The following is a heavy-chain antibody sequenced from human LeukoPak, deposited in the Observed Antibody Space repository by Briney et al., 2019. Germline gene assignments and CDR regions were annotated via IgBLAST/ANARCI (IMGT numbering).Heavy chain of an antibody. J-gene: IGHJ4*02. CDR2: ISVSVDST. Sequence: GGSLRLSCAASGFTFSSYGMSWVRQAPGKGLEWVSVISVSVDSTYYADSVKGRFTISRDNSKNTVYLQMNSLRAEDTAVYYCARGSKTAGTIYSFDYWGQGTLVTVSS. CDR3: ARGSKTAGTIYSFDY. V-gene: IGHV3-23*01. CDR1: GFTFSSYG. D-gene: IGHD6-13*01.